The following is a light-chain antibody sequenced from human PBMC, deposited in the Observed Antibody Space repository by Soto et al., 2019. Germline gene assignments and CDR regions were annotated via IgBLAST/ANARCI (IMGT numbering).Light chain of an antibody. CDR2: AAS. Sequence: EVVLTQSPSILSVSPGEGASLSCRASQNVSTSLAWYQQKPGKAPRLLIYAASTRAAGVPARFSGSASGTEYTLTITSRLSEDFAPYYCQQYTNWPPFTFGQGTRLEIK. CDR1: QNVSTS. CDR3: QQYTNWPPFT. V-gene: IGKV3-15*01. J-gene: IGKJ2*01.